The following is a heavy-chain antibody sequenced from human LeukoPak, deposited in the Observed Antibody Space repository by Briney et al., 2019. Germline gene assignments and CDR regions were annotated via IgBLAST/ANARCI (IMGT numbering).Heavy chain of an antibody. CDR1: GYAFISYS. D-gene: IGHD3-3*01. J-gene: IGHJ3*02. Sequence: ASVKVSCKASGYAFISYSISWVRQAPGQGLEWMGWINTYNGNTNYAQKLQGRVTMTTDTSTSTAYMELRSLRSDDTAVYYCARGPRITIFGVVMANDAFDIWGQGTMVTVSS. V-gene: IGHV1-18*01. CDR2: INTYNGNT. CDR3: ARGPRITIFGVVMANDAFDI.